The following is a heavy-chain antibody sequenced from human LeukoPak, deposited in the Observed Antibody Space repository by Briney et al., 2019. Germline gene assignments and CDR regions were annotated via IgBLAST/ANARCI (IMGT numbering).Heavy chain of an antibody. Sequence: GGSLRPSCAASGFTFSNAWMSWVRQAPGKGPEWVGRIKSKTDGGTTDYAAPVKGRFTISRDDSKNTLYLQMNSLKTEDTAVYYCIGSYSLPIQHWGQGTLVTVSS. D-gene: IGHD1-26*01. CDR3: IGSYSLPIQH. CDR2: IKSKTDGGTT. CDR1: GFTFSNAW. V-gene: IGHV3-15*01. J-gene: IGHJ1*01.